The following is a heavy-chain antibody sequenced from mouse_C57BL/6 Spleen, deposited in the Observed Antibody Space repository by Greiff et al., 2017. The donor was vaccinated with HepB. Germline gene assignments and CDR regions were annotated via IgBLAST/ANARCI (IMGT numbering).Heavy chain of an antibody. CDR1: GFTFSSYA. V-gene: IGHV5-4*03. CDR2: ISDGGSYT. CDR3: AGRYCGSSPYFDY. J-gene: IGHJ2*01. D-gene: IGHD1-1*01. Sequence: DVMLVESGGGLVKPGGSLKLSCAASGFTFSSYAMSWVRQTPEKRLEWVATISDGGSYTYYPDNVKGRFTVSRANAKNNLYLQMSHLTSEDTAMYYCAGRYCGSSPYFDYWGQGTTLTVSS.